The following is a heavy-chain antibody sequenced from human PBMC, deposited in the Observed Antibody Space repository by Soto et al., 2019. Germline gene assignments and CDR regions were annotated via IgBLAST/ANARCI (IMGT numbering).Heavy chain of an antibody. CDR3: AKGGPTFLNWFGP. V-gene: IGHV3-11*05. J-gene: IGHJ5*02. Sequence: GGSLRLSCAASGFTFSDYYMSWIRQAPGKGLEWVSYISSSNSYTNYADSVKGRFTISRDNAKNTLYLQMKSLRADDTAAYYCAKGGPTFLNWFGPWGQGALVTVSS. CDR2: ISSSNSYT. D-gene: IGHD5-12*01. CDR1: GFTFSDYY.